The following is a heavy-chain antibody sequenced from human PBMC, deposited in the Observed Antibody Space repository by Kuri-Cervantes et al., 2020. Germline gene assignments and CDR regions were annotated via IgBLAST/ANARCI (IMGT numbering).Heavy chain of an antibody. V-gene: IGHV3-30*02. Sequence: GGSLRPSCAASGFTFSSYGMHWVRQAQGKGLEWVAVIWYDGSNKYYADSVKGRFTISRDNSKNTLYLQMNSLRAEDTAVYYCAKDSSYSSGWWLFDYWGQGTLVTVSS. J-gene: IGHJ4*02. CDR3: AKDSSYSSGWWLFDY. CDR2: IWYDGSNK. CDR1: GFTFSSYG. D-gene: IGHD6-19*01.